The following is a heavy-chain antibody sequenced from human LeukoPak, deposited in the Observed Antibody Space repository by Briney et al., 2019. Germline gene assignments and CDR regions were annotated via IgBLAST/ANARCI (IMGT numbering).Heavy chain of an antibody. Sequence: GGSLRLSCAASGFTFSSYAMSWVRQAPGKGLEWVSAISGSGGSTYYADSVKGRFTISRDNAKNSLYLQMNSLRAEDTAVYYCARGYYDFWSGEFYYYYYGMDVWGQGTTVTVSS. CDR3: ARGYYDFWSGEFYYYYYGMDV. CDR1: GFTFSSYA. CDR2: ISGSGGST. J-gene: IGHJ6*02. V-gene: IGHV3-23*01. D-gene: IGHD3-3*01.